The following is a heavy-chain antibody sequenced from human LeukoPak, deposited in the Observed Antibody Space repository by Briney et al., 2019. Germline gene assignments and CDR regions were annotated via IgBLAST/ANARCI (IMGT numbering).Heavy chain of an antibody. V-gene: IGHV1-8*01. CDR3: ARVANAPMDMGDAFDI. J-gene: IGHJ3*02. CDR2: MNPNSGNT. Sequence: ASVKVSCKASGYTFTSYDINWVRQASGQGLEWMGWMNPNSGNTGHAQKFQGRVTMTRNTFISTVYMELSSLRSEDTAVYYCARVANAPMDMGDAFDIWGQGTVVTVSS. D-gene: IGHD2-2*03. CDR1: GYTFTSYD.